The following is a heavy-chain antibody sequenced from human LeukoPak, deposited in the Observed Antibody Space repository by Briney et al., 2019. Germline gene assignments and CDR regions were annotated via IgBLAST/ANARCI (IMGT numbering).Heavy chain of an antibody. V-gene: IGHV3-23*01. Sequence: GGSLRLSCAASGFTFSSYAMSWVRQAPGKGLEWVSAITSSGGSAYYADSVKGRFTISRDNSKNTLYLQMNSLRAEDTAVYYCARDYPTFGLVTIIDYWGQGTLVSVSS. CDR2: ITSSGGSA. CDR3: ARDYPTFGLVTIIDY. CDR1: GFTFSSYA. D-gene: IGHD3/OR15-3a*01. J-gene: IGHJ4*02.